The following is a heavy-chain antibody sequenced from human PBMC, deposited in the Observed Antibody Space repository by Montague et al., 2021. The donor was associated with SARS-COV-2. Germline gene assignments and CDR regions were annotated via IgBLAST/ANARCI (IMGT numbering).Heavy chain of an antibody. CDR2: INYSGST. J-gene: IGHJ4*02. CDR1: GDSMNNYY. V-gene: IGHV4-59*01. D-gene: IGHD6-13*01. Sequence: SETLSLTCTVSGDSMNNYYWSWIRQPPGKGLEWIGHINYSGSTHYNPSLQSRVTLSKDTSKNQFSLRLMSVTAADTAMYFCARAPIYRSSWYAYFDYWGQGTLVTVSS. CDR3: ARAPIYRSSWYAYFDY.